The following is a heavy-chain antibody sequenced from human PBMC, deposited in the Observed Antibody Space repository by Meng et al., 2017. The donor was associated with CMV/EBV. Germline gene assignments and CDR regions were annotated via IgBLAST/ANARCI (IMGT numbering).Heavy chain of an antibody. CDR3: ARDEDVVVPAAIRFYYYYGMDV. Sequence: GESLKISCAASGFTFSSYGMHWVRQAPGKGLEWVAFIRYDGSNKYHADSVKGRFTISRENAKNSLYLQMNSLRAEDTAVYYCARDEDVVVPAAIRFYYYYGMDVWGQGTTVTVSS. D-gene: IGHD2-2*01. V-gene: IGHV3-30*02. CDR1: GFTFSSYG. CDR2: IRYDGSNK. J-gene: IGHJ6*02.